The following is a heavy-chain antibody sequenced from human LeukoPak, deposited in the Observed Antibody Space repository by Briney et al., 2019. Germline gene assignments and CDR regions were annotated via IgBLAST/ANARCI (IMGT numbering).Heavy chain of an antibody. CDR3: AKAPSPVLRFLEWLNGIDY. Sequence: TGGSLRLSCAASGFTLSSYAMSWVRQAPGKGLEWVSAISGSGGSTYYADSVKGRFTISRDNSKNTLYLQMNSLRAEDTAVYYCAKAPSPVLRFLEWLNGIDYWGQGTLVTVSS. CDR1: GFTLSSYA. V-gene: IGHV3-23*01. CDR2: ISGSGGST. J-gene: IGHJ4*02. D-gene: IGHD3-3*01.